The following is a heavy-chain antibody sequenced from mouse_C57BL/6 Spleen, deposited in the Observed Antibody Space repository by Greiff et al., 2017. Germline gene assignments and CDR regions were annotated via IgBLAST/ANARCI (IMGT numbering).Heavy chain of an antibody. V-gene: IGHV1-19*01. Sequence: EVQLQQSGPVLVKPGASVKMSCKASGYTFTDYYMNWVKQSHGKSLEWIGVINPYNGGTSYNQKFKGKATLTVDKSSSTAYMELNSLTSEDSAVYYCARNIYYGYDGSFDVWGTGTTVTVSS. D-gene: IGHD2-2*01. CDR2: INPYNGGT. CDR3: ARNIYYGYDGSFDV. CDR1: GYTFTDYY. J-gene: IGHJ1*03.